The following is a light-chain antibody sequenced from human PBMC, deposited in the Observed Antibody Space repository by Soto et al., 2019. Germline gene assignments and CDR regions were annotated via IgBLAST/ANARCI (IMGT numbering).Light chain of an antibody. V-gene: IGKV1-5*03. CDR3: QQYRSYPYT. CDR2: KAS. CDR1: QSISSW. Sequence: DIQMTQSPSTLSASVGDRVTITCRASQSISSWLAWYQQKPGKAPKLLIYKASSLEGGVPSRFSGSGSGTEFTLTISSLQPDDFATYYCQQYRSYPYTIGQWTKLEIK. J-gene: IGKJ2*01.